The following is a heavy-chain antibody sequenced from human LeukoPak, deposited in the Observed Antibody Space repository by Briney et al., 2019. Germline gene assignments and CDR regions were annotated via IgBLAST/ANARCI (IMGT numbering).Heavy chain of an antibody. CDR3: ASSYYYDSSGYYSPPDY. CDR2: IIPIFGTA. J-gene: IGHJ4*02. Sequence: ASVKVSCKASGGTFSSYAISWVRQAPGQGLEWMGGIIPIFGTANYAQKFQGRVTITADESTSTAYMELSSLRSEDTAVYYCASSYYYDSSGYYSPPDYWGQGTLVTVSS. V-gene: IGHV1-69*13. D-gene: IGHD3-22*01. CDR1: GGTFSSYA.